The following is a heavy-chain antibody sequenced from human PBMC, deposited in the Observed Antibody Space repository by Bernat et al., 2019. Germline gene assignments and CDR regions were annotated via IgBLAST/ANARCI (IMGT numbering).Heavy chain of an antibody. CDR1: GFTFSSYW. Sequence: EVQLVVSGGGLVQPGGSLRLSCAASGFTFSSYWMSWVRQAPGKGLEWVANIKQDGSEKYYVDSVKGRFTISRDNAKNSLYLQMNSLRAEDTAVYYCATDIVVVPAAPAGYYYMDVWGKGTTVTVSS. V-gene: IGHV3-7*03. CDR2: IKQDGSEK. CDR3: ATDIVVVPAAPAGYYYMDV. D-gene: IGHD2-2*01. J-gene: IGHJ6*03.